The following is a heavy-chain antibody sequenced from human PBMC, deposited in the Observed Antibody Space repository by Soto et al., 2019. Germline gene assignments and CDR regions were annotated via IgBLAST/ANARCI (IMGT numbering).Heavy chain of an antibody. CDR3: ARDGGLVPAARRYDY. D-gene: IGHD2-2*01. J-gene: IGHJ4*02. V-gene: IGHV3-33*01. Sequence: QVQLVESGGGVVQPGRSLRLSCAASGFTFSSYGMHWVRQAPGKGLEWVAVIWYDGSNKYYADSVKGRFTISRDNSKNTLYLQMNSLRAEDTAVYYCARDGGLVPAARRYDYWGQGTLVTVSS. CDR1: GFTFSSYG. CDR2: IWYDGSNK.